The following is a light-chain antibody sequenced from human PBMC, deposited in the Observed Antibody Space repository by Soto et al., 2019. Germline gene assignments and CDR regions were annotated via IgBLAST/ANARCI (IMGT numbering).Light chain of an antibody. J-gene: IGKJ5*01. V-gene: IGKV1-12*01. CDR3: RQANSFPIT. CDR1: QGLKF. CDR2: EET. Sequence: DIQMTQSPSSVSTSVGATVTITCRASQGLKFLAWYQQKPGKAPRLLIYEETNLQSGVPPRFSGRRSWTDFTRTISSLEPEDFATYFCRQANSFPITFGQGTRLEIK.